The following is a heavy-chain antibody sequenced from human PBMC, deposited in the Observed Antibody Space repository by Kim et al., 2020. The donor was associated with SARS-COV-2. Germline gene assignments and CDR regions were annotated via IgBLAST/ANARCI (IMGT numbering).Heavy chain of an antibody. V-gene: IGHV4-31*03. CDR1: GGSISSGGYY. CDR3: ARNIGITMIVVVTGWFDP. Sequence: SETLSLTCTVSGGSISSGGYYWSWIRQHLGKGLEWIGYIYYSGSTYYNPSLKSRVTISVDTSKNQFSLKLRSVTAADTAVYYCARNIGITMIVVVTGWFDPWGQGTLVTVSS. D-gene: IGHD3-22*01. CDR2: IYYSGST. J-gene: IGHJ5*02.